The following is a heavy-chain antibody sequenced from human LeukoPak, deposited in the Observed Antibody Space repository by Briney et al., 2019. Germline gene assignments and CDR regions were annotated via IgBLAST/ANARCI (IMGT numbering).Heavy chain of an antibody. CDR2: ISSSSSYI. D-gene: IGHD5-18*01. J-gene: IGHJ6*03. CDR1: GFTFSSYS. CDR3: AREVVVSGYSYDEYYYYYYMDV. Sequence: GGSLRLSCAASGFTFSSYSMNWVRQAPGKGLEWVSSISSSSSYIYYADSVKGRFTISRDNAKNSLYLQMNSLRAEDTAVYYCAREVVVSGYSYDEYYYYYYMDVWGKGTTVTISS. V-gene: IGHV3-21*01.